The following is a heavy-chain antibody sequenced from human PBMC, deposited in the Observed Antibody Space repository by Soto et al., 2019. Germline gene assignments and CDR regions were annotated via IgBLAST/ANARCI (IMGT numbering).Heavy chain of an antibody. Sequence: EVQLVESGGGLVQPGGSLRLSCAASGFTFSDHYMDWVRQAPGKGLEWVGRSRNRANSYSTEYAASVKGRFTISRDDSKNSLYLQMNSLITDDTAVYYCASSGSYQAFAYWGLGTLVTVSS. CDR2: SRNRANSYST. J-gene: IGHJ4*02. D-gene: IGHD1-26*01. CDR1: GFTFSDHY. V-gene: IGHV3-72*01. CDR3: ASSGSYQAFAY.